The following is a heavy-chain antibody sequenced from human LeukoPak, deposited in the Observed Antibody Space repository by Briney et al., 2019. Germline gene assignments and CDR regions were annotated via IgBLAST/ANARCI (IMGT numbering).Heavy chain of an antibody. CDR1: GYTFTSYG. CDR3: ARDGDIVATLGVDY. Sequence: ASVTVSCTASGYTFTSYGISWVRQAPGQGLEWMGWISAYNGNTNYAQKLQGRVTMTTDTSTSTAYMELRSLRSDDTAVYYCARDGDIVATLGVDYWGQGTLVTVSS. V-gene: IGHV1-18*01. D-gene: IGHD5-12*01. CDR2: ISAYNGNT. J-gene: IGHJ4*02.